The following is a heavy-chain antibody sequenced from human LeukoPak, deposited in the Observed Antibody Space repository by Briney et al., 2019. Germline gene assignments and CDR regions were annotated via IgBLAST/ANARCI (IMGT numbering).Heavy chain of an antibody. J-gene: IGHJ4*02. Sequence: GESLQISCKGSGYSCTTYWIDWVRQRPGKGLEWMGLIYPGDSDTRYSPSFQGQVTISADKSISTAYLQWSSLRASDTAIYYCARRWYDSSGYSRHFDYWGQGTLVTVPS. V-gene: IGHV5-51*01. CDR3: ARRWYDSSGYSRHFDY. CDR1: GYSCTTYW. D-gene: IGHD3-22*01. CDR2: IYPGDSDT.